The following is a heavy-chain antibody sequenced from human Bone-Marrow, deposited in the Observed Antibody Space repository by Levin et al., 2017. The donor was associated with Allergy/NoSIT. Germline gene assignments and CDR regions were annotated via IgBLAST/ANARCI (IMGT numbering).Heavy chain of an antibody. CDR2: FDPENGET. CDR1: GYTLIELS. V-gene: IGHV1-24*01. J-gene: IGHJ3*01. Sequence: GESLKISCKVSGYTLIELSMHWVRQAPGKGLEWMGGFDPENGETVYEQKFQGRVTMTEDSSTDTAYMDVSSLRSEDTAVYYCATHKWNKGLDVWGQGTMVTVSS. CDR3: ATHKWNKGLDV. D-gene: IGHD1/OR15-1a*01.